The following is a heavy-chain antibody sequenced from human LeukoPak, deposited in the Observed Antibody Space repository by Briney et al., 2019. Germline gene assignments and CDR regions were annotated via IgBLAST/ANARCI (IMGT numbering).Heavy chain of an antibody. J-gene: IGHJ4*02. CDR3: ARDGASANFGY. D-gene: IGHD3-3*01. V-gene: IGHV1-46*01. CDR2: INPCGGST. CDR1: GYTFTSYY. Sequence: ASVNVSCKASGYTFTSYYMHWVRQARGQGREWMGIINPCGGSTGYAQKFQGRVTPPRNTSPTTVYMQLSGLRSEDTAVYYCARDGASANFGYWGQGTLVTVSS.